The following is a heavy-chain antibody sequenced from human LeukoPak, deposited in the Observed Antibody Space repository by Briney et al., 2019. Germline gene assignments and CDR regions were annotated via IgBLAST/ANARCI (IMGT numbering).Heavy chain of an antibody. J-gene: IGHJ4*02. CDR1: NGSISSGNYY. D-gene: IGHD3-22*01. V-gene: IGHV4-30-4*01. Sequence: SETLSLTCTVSNGSISSGNYYWSWIRQPPGKGPEWIGYIYYSGSTYYNPSLKSRVTISVDTSENQFSLKLSSVTAADTAVYYCARDSGGYSTVDYWGQGALVTVSS. CDR3: ARDSGGYSTVDY. CDR2: IYYSGST.